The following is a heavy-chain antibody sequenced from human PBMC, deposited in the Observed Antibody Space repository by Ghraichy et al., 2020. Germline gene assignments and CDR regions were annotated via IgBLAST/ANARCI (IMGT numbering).Heavy chain of an antibody. CDR1: GGSISSGGYY. J-gene: IGHJ4*01. CDR2: IYYSGST. Sequence: SETLSLTCTVSGGSISSGGYYWSWIRQHPGKGLEWIGSIYYSGSTYYNPSLKSRVTISVDTSKNQFSLKLSSVNAADTAVYYCARTYCDTASCYALGYFDYWGQEPWSPSPQ. D-gene: IGHD2-2*01. CDR3: ARTYCDTASCYALGYFDY. V-gene: IGHV4-31*03.